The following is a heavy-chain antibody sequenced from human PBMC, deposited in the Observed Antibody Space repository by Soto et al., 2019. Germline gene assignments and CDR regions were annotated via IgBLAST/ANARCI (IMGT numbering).Heavy chain of an antibody. D-gene: IGHD2-15*01. CDR2: IVGDASSI. V-gene: IGHV3-23*03. CDR1: GFTFRTYA. J-gene: IGHJ4*02. CDR3: AKDLRPDGRYGLDY. Sequence: XXSLRLSCAAYGFTFRTYAMHWVLQAPGKGLEWVAVIVGDASSIDYADSVKGRFTISRDNSKNIMYLQMTSLKVEDMATYFCAKDLRPDGRYGLDYWGQGTQVTVSS.